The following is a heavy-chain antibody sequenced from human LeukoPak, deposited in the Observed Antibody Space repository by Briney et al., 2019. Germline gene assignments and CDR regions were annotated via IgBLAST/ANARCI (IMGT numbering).Heavy chain of an antibody. CDR1: GFTFSSYA. V-gene: IGHV3-23*01. Sequence: GGSLRLSCAASGFTFSSYAMNWVRQAPGKGLEWVSAISGSGGSTYYADSVKGRFTISRDNSKNTLYLQMGSLRAEDMAVYYCVRSRQQLLGYYDYWGQGTLVTVSS. D-gene: IGHD6-13*01. CDR3: VRSRQQLLGYYDY. J-gene: IGHJ4*02. CDR2: ISGSGGST.